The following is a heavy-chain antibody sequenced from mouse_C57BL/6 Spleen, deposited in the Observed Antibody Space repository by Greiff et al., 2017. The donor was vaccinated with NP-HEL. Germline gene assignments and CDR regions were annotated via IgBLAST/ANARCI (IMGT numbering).Heavy chain of an antibody. V-gene: IGHV1-15*01. Sequence: QVQLKQSGAELVRPGASVTLSCKASGYTFTDYEMHWVKQTPVHGLEWIGAIDPETGGTAYNQKFKGKAILTADKSSSTAYMELRSLTSEDSAVYYCTRYGYDAIYYAMDYWGQGTSVTVSS. D-gene: IGHD2-2*01. J-gene: IGHJ4*01. CDR2: IDPETGGT. CDR1: GYTFTDYE. CDR3: TRYGYDAIYYAMDY.